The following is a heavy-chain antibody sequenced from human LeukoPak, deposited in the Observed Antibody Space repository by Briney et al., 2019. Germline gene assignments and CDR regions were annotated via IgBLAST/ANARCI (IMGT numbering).Heavy chain of an antibody. V-gene: IGHV1-46*01. J-gene: IGHJ4*02. CDR3: SRTRRDYDFWRGPPDY. CDR2: INTSGGST. CDR1: GYTFTSYY. D-gene: IGHD3-3*01. Sequence: ASVKVSCKSSGYTFTSYYMHWVRQAPGQGLEWMGIINTSGGSTSYAQKFQGRVTMTRDMSTSTDYMELSSLRSEDTAVYYCSRTRRDYDFWRGPPDYWGQGTLVTVSS.